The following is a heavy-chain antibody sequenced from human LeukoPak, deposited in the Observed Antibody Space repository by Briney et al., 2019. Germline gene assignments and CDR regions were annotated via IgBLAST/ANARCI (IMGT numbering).Heavy chain of an antibody. CDR2: INSDGSST. CDR3: TPERYYYDSSGGPFDY. D-gene: IGHD3-22*01. Sequence: GGSLRLSCAASGFTFSSYWMHWVRQAPGKGLVWVLRINSDGSSTSYADSVKGRFTISRDNAKNTLYLQMNSLRAEDTAVYYCTPERYYYDSSGGPFDYWGQGTLVTVSS. J-gene: IGHJ4*02. CDR1: GFTFSSYW. V-gene: IGHV3-74*01.